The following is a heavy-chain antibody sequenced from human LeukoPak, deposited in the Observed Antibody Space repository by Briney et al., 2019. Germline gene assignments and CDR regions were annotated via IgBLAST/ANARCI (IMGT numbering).Heavy chain of an antibody. CDR2: IIPIFGTA. D-gene: IGHD5-12*01. CDR3: AREGIVATRSWFDP. J-gene: IGHJ5*02. CDR1: GYTFTGYY. V-gene: IGHV1-69*13. Sequence: ASVKVSCKASGYTFTGYYMHWVRQAPGQGLEWMGGIIPIFGTANYAQKFQGRVTITADESTSTAYMELSSLRSEDTAVYYCAREGIVATRSWFDPWGQGTLVTVSS.